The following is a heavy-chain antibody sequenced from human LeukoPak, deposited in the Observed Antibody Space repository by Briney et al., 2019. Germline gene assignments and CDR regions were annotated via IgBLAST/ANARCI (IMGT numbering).Heavy chain of an antibody. CDR2: INHSGST. CDR1: GGSFSGYY. J-gene: IGHJ5*02. Sequence: SETLSLTCAVYGGSFSGYYWSWIRQPPGKGLEWIGEINHSGSTNYNPSLKSRVTISVDTSKNQFSLKLSSVTAADTAVYYCARARLRYQWFDPWGQGTLATVSS. D-gene: IGHD4-17*01. V-gene: IGHV4-34*01. CDR3: ARARLRYQWFDP.